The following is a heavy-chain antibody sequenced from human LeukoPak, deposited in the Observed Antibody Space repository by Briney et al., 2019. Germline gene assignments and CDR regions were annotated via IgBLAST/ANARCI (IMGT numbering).Heavy chain of an antibody. CDR1: GFTFSRYW. V-gene: IGHV3-7*03. J-gene: IGHJ3*02. D-gene: IGHD4-17*01. Sequence: GGSLRLSCAASGFTFSRYWMSWVRQAPGKGLEWVANIKQDENKKYYVDSVRGRFTISRDNAKNSLYLQMNSLRAEDTAVYYCARDPNGDYIGAFDMWGPGTMVTVSS. CDR2: IKQDENKK. CDR3: ARDPNGDYIGAFDM.